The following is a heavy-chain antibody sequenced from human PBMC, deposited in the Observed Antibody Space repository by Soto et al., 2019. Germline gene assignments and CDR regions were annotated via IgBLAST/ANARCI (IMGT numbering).Heavy chain of an antibody. V-gene: IGHV3-48*01. J-gene: IGHJ5*01. CDR1: GFTFSSYS. CDR3: PRDCPGSSTTCYGNEWFDS. Sequence: EVQLVESGGGLVQPGGSLRLSCAASGFTFSSYSMNWVRQAPGKGLEWVSYISSSRSTIYYADSVKGRFTISRDNAKNSLYLQMNSLRAEDTAVYYCPRDCPGSSTTCYGNEWFDSWGQGTLVTVPS. CDR2: ISSSRSTI. D-gene: IGHD2-2*01.